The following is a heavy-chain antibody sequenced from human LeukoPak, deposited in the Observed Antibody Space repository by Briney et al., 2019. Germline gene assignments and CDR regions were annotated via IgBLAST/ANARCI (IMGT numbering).Heavy chain of an antibody. V-gene: IGHV4-34*01. CDR3: ARVVGATREDY. D-gene: IGHD1-26*01. J-gene: IGHJ4*02. CDR2: INHSGST. CDR1: GGSISSYY. Sequence: SETLSLTCTVSGGSISSYYWSWIRQPPGKGLEWIGEINHSGSTNYNPSLKSRVTISVDTSKNQFSLKLSSVTAADTAVYYCARVVGATREDYWGQGTLVTVSS.